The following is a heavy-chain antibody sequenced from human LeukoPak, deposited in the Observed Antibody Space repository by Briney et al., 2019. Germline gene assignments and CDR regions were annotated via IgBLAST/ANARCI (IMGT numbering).Heavy chain of an antibody. J-gene: IGHJ6*03. CDR2: ISSSSSYI. CDR3: ARDGGSYSIYYYMDV. CDR1: GFTFSSYE. V-gene: IGHV3-21*01. Sequence: AGGSLRLSCAASGFTFSSYEMNWVRQAPGKGLEWVSSISSSSSYIYYADSVKGRFTISRDNAKNSLYLQMNSLRAEDTAVYYCARDGGSYSIYYYMDVWGKGTTVTVSS. D-gene: IGHD1-26*01.